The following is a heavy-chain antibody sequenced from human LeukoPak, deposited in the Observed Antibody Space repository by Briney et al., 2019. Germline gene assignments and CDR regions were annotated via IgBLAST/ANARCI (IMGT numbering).Heavy chain of an antibody. CDR3: ARDPNGVAAAEDNWFDP. D-gene: IGHD6-13*01. V-gene: IGHV3-30*04. CDR1: GFTFRSYA. CDR2: ISYDGSNK. Sequence: PGGSLRLSCAASGFTFRSYAMHWVRQAPGKGLEWVAVISYDGSNKYYADSVKGRFTISRDNSKNTLYLQMNSLRAEDTAVYYCARDPNGVAAAEDNWFDPWGQGTQVTVSS. J-gene: IGHJ5*02.